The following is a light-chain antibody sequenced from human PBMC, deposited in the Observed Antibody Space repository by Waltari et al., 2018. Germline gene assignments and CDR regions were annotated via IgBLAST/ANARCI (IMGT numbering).Light chain of an antibody. Sequence: SFELTQPPSLSVSPGQTATITCTGKNLGNKNAIWYQQNSGQSPLLVIYQDRKRPSGIPERFSGSNSGNTATLTISATQPIDEADYYCQAWDSSTAVFGSGTQVTVL. CDR1: NLGNKN. CDR3: QAWDSSTAV. J-gene: IGLJ1*01. V-gene: IGLV3-1*01. CDR2: QDR.